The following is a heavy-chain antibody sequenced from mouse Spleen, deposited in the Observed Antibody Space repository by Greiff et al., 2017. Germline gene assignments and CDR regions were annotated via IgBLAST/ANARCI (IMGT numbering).Heavy chain of an antibody. CDR3: ARDYDGNYYAMDY. Sequence: EVKVVESGGGLVKPGGSLKLSCAASGFTFSSYAMSWVRQTPEKRLEWVATISSGGSYTYYPDSVKGRFTISRDNAKNTLYLQMSSLRSEDTAMYYCARDYDGNYYAMDYWGQGTSVTVSS. D-gene: IGHD2-4*01. V-gene: IGHV5-9-1*01. CDR1: GFTFSSYA. J-gene: IGHJ4*01. CDR2: ISSGGSYT.